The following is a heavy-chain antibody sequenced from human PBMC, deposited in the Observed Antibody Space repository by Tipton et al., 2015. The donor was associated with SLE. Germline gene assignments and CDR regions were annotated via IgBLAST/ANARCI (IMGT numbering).Heavy chain of an antibody. Sequence: TLSLTCSVSGGSIRDDYWNWIRQPPGKGLEWIGYIYYTGSSGSSSYNPSLNSRVTIAVDTSKNQFSLKLSSVTAADTAVYYCARDPGGRNYYDKSGKYYEDYYYGLDVWGQGTTVTVSS. D-gene: IGHD3-22*01. CDR3: ARDPGGRNYYDKSGKYYEDYYYGLDV. CDR2: IYYTGSSGSS. CDR1: GGSIRDDY. J-gene: IGHJ6*02. V-gene: IGHV4-59*01.